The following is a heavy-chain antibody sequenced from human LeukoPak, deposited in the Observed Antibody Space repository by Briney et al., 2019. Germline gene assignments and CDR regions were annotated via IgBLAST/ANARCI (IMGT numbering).Heavy chain of an antibody. CDR2: IYYSGRT. J-gene: IGHJ4*02. CDR1: AGSISSSNYY. CDR3: ARDRSSSPFDY. D-gene: IGHD6-13*01. Sequence: PSETLPLTCTVSAGSISSSNYYWGWIRQPPGKGLEWIGSIYYSGRTYYNPPLKSRVTISVNTSKKQFSLKLSSVTAADTAVYYCARDRSSSPFDYWGQGTLVTVSS. V-gene: IGHV4-39*07.